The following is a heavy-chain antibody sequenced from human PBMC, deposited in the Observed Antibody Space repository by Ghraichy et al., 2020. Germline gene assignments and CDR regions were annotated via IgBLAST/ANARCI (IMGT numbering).Heavy chain of an antibody. D-gene: IGHD2-2*01. V-gene: IGHV4-61*02. J-gene: IGHJ3*02. CDR3: ATRTYQLLSMGDAFDI. CDR2: IYTSGST. Sequence: SQTLSLTCTVSGGSISSGSYYWSWIRQPAGKGLEWIGRIYTSGSTNYNPSLKSRVTMSVDTSKNQFSLKLSSVTAADTAVYYCATRTYQLLSMGDAFDIWGQGTMVTVSS. CDR1: GGSISSGSYY.